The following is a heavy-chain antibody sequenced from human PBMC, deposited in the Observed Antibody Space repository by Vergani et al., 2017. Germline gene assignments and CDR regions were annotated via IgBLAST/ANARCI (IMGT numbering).Heavy chain of an antibody. D-gene: IGHD6-13*01. CDR2: ISGSGGST. CDR1: GFTFSSYA. J-gene: IGHJ5*02. CDR3: AKPSAGGSSWPRGWFDP. V-gene: IGHV3-23*01. Sequence: EVQLLESGGGLVQPGGSLRLSCAASGFTFSSYAMSWVRQAPGKGLEWVSAISGSGGSTYYADSVKGRFTISRDNSKNTLYLQMNSLRAEDTAVYYCAKPSAGGSSWPRGWFDPWGQGPLVTVSS.